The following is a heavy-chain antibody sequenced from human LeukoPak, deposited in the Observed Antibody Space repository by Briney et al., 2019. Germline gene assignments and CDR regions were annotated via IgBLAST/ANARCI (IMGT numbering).Heavy chain of an antibody. Sequence: GGSLRLSCATSGLTFSSYSMNWVRQAPGKGLEWVSFISSSSSYIYYADSVKGRFTISRDNAKNSLYLQMNSLRAEDTAVYYCARGQTYSSSSEIGYWGQGALVTVSS. V-gene: IGHV3-21*01. D-gene: IGHD6-6*01. CDR3: ARGQTYSSSSEIGY. CDR1: GLTFSSYS. CDR2: ISSSSSYI. J-gene: IGHJ4*02.